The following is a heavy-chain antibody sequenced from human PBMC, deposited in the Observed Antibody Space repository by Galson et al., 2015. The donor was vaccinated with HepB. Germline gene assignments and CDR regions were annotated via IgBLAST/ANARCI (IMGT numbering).Heavy chain of an antibody. CDR1: GFTFSSYT. CDR2: ISTTSDNK. J-gene: IGHJ4*02. CDR3: AREGDPYDFWSALDY. V-gene: IGHV3-48*01. D-gene: IGHD3-3*01. Sequence: SLRLSCAASGFTFSSYTMNWVRQAPGKGLEWISYISTTSDNKFSADSVKGRFIISRDNSKNTLSLQMNSLRAEDTAVYYCAREGDPYDFWSALDYWGQGTLVTVSS.